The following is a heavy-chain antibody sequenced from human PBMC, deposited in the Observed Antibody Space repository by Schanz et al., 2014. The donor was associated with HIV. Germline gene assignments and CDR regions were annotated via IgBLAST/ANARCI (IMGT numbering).Heavy chain of an antibody. V-gene: IGHV3-30*18. Sequence: VAVISYDGRNKYQAASVKGRFTISRDNSKNTLYLQMKSLRAEDTAVYYCAKDRNYYDSRYRGKGNYYYYYGMDVWGQGTTVTVSS. CDR2: ISYDGRNK. J-gene: IGHJ6*02. D-gene: IGHD3-22*01. CDR3: AKDRNYYDSRYRGKGNYYYYYGMDV.